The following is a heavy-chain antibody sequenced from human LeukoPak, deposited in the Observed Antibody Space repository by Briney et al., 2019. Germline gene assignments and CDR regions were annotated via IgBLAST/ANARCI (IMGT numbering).Heavy chain of an antibody. D-gene: IGHD5-24*01. Sequence: GGSLRLSCAASGFTFSSYSMNWVRQAPGKGLEWVSSISSSSSYIYYADSVKGRFTISRDNAKNSLYLQMNSLRAEDTAVYYCARERLRYNGYFDYWGQGTLVTVSS. J-gene: IGHJ4*02. CDR3: ARERLRYNGYFDY. CDR1: GFTFSSYS. CDR2: ISSSSSYI. V-gene: IGHV3-21*01.